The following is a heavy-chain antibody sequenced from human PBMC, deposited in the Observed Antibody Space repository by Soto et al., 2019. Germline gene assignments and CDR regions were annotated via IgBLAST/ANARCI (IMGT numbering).Heavy chain of an antibody. V-gene: IGHV4-30-2*01. CDR1: GGSISSGGYS. Sequence: QLQLQESGSGLVKPSQTLSLTCAVSGGSISSGGYSWSSILQPPGKGLAWIGYSYHSGRTYYNPSLTSRLTIAVDRSKNQFAVKLSSVTAADTAVYYCARVVYMSPHDGGNSWFDPWGQGTLVTVSA. CDR3: ARVVYMSPHDGGNSWFDP. D-gene: IGHD2-15*01. J-gene: IGHJ5*02. CDR2: SYHSGRT.